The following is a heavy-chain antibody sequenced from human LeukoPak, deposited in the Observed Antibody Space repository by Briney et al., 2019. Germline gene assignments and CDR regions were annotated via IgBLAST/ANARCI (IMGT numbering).Heavy chain of an antibody. V-gene: IGHV3-23*01. CDR1: GFAFSTYA. Sequence: GGSLRLSCAASGFAFSTYAMTWVRQAPGKGLEWVSDISGTGGRTYCADSVKGRFTISRDNSKNTVDLLMNSLRAEDTAIYYCARDVPYYYDSSGYYSPFDCWGQGTLVTVSS. J-gene: IGHJ4*02. D-gene: IGHD3-22*01. CDR3: ARDVPYYYDSSGYYSPFDC. CDR2: ISGTGGRT.